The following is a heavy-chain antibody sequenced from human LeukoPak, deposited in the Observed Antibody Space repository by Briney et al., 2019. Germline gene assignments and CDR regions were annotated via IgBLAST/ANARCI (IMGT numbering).Heavy chain of an antibody. Sequence: SQTLSLTCAISGGSVSSNSAAWNWVRQSPSRGLEWLGRTYYDSKWHNDYAVSVKSRITINPDTSKNQFSLQLNSVTPEDTAVYYCARRRYYGYTGYFDFWGQGTRVTVSS. CDR3: ARRRYYGYTGYFDF. CDR1: GGSVSSNSAA. J-gene: IGHJ5*01. D-gene: IGHD3-10*01. V-gene: IGHV6-1*01. CDR2: TYYDSKWHN.